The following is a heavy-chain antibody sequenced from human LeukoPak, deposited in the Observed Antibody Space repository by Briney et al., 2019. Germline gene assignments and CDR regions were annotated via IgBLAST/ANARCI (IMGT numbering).Heavy chain of an antibody. J-gene: IGHJ4*02. D-gene: IGHD2-21*02. CDR2: ITGSGDNT. V-gene: IGHV3-23*01. CDR3: AKVEGCGSAGCYYFDY. Sequence: GGSLRLSCAASGFTFSNYPMSWVRQAPGMGLEWVSAITGSGDNTYFADSVRGRFTISRDNSKNTLYPQMNSLTGEDTAVYYCAKVEGCGSAGCYYFDYWGRGTLVTISS. CDR1: GFTFSNYP.